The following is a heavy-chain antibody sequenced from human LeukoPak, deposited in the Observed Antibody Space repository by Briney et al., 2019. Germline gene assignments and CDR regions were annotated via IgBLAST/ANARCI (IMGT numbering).Heavy chain of an antibody. V-gene: IGHV3-74*01. D-gene: IGHD3-22*01. CDR1: GFTFSNYW. CDR2: ISPDGTNT. Sequence: PGGSLRLSCAASGFTFSNYWMHWVRQAPGKGLVWVSRISPDGTNTIYADSVTGRFTMSRDNAKSTLYLHVNTLRDEDTAVYYCARLRVSETYYYDYWGQGILVTVSS. CDR3: ARLRVSETYYYDY. J-gene: IGHJ4*02.